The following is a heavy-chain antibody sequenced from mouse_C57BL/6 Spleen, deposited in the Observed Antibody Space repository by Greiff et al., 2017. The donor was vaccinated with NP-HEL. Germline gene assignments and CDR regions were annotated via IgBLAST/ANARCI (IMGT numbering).Heavy chain of an antibody. Sequence: QVQLQQPGAELVMPGASVKLSCKASGYTFTSYWMHWVKQRPGQGLEWIGEIDPSDSYTNYNQKFKGKSTLTVDKSSSTAYMQLSSLTSEDSAVYYCARWMVTSYAMDYWGQGTSVTVSS. CDR3: ARWMVTSYAMDY. J-gene: IGHJ4*01. V-gene: IGHV1-69*01. CDR2: IDPSDSYT. CDR1: GYTFTSYW. D-gene: IGHD2-2*01.